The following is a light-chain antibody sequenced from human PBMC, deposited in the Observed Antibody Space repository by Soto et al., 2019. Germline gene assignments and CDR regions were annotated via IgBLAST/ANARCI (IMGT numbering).Light chain of an antibody. J-gene: IGKJ1*01. CDR3: QQYNSYPWT. CDR1: QTISSW. CDR2: KAS. Sequence: DIQITQSPSTLSASVGDRVTITCRASQTISSWLAWYQQKPGKAPNLLIYKASTLESGVPSRFSGSASGTEFTLTINSLQPDDFATYYCQQYNSYPWTFGQGTKVDIK. V-gene: IGKV1-5*03.